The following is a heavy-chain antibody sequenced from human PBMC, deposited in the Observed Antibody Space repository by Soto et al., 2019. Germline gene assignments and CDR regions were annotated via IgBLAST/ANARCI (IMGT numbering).Heavy chain of an antibody. D-gene: IGHD3-10*01. CDR2: ISAYNGNT. V-gene: IGHV1-18*01. Sequence: GASVKVSCKASGYTFTNYGISWVRQAPGQGLEWMGWISAYNGNTNYAQNLQGRVTMTTDTSTSTAHMELRSLRSDDTAVYFCARITMIRGVVIGDPHFDYWGQGTLVTVSS. CDR3: ARITMIRGVVIGDPHFDY. J-gene: IGHJ4*02. CDR1: GYTFTNYG.